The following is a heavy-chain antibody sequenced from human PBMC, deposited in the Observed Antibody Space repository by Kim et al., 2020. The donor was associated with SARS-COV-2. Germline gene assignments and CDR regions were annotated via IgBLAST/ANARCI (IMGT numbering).Heavy chain of an antibody. CDR1: GFTFSNAW. D-gene: IGHD3-10*01. J-gene: IGHJ4*02. Sequence: GGSLRLSCAASGFTFSNAWMSWVRQAPGKGLEWVGRIKSKTYGGTTDYAAPVKGRFTISRDDSKNTLYLQMNSLKTEDTAVYYCTTDPGYYFDYWGQGTLVTVSS. CDR2: IKSKTYGGTT. CDR3: TTDPGYYFDY. V-gene: IGHV3-15*01.